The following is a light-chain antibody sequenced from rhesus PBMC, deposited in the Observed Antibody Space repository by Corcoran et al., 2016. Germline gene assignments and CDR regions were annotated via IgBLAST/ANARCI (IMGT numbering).Light chain of an antibody. CDR3: LQYSSSPYS. J-gene: IGKJ2*01. Sequence: DIQMTQSPSSLSASVGDKVTITCRASQGISSWLAWYQQQPGKAPKLLIYKASSLQSGVPARFSGSGSGTDFTLTISSLQPEDFATYYCLQYSSSPYSFGQGTKVEIK. V-gene: IGKV1-22*01. CDR1: QGISSW. CDR2: KAS.